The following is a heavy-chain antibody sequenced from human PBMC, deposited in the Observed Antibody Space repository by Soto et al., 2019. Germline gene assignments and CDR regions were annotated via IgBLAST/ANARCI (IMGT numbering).Heavy chain of an antibody. CDR3: ARHADYYDSRGFDY. D-gene: IGHD3-22*01. CDR2: IYYSGST. CDR1: GGPISSSSYY. J-gene: IGHJ4*02. Sequence: SETLSLTCTVSGGPISSSSYYWGWIRQPPGKGLEWIGSIYYSGSTYYNPSLKSRVTISVDTSKNQFSLKLSSVTAADTAVYYCARHADYYDSRGFDYWGQGTLVTVSS. V-gene: IGHV4-39*01.